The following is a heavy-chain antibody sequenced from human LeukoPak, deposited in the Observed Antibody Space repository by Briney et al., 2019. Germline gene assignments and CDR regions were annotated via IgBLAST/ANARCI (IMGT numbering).Heavy chain of an antibody. CDR1: GFTFSNAW. D-gene: IGHD3-16*02. J-gene: IGHJ4*02. CDR3: TTEETGYIWGSYRLRTDY. Sequence: GGSLRLSCAASGFTFSNAWMSWVRQAPGKGLEWVGRIKSKTDGGTTDYAAPGKGRFTISRDDSKNTLYLQMNSLKTEDTAVYYCTTEETGYIWGSYRLRTDYWGQGTLVTVSS. V-gene: IGHV3-15*01. CDR2: IKSKTDGGTT.